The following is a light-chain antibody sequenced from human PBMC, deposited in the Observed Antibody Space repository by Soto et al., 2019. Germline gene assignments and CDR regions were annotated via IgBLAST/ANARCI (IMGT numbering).Light chain of an antibody. V-gene: IGLV3-21*04. CDR2: YDS. CDR3: QVWDSSSDQGV. J-gene: IGLJ1*01. CDR1: NIGSKS. Sequence: SYELTQPPSVSVAPGKTARITCGGNNIGSKSVHWYQQKPGQAPVLVIYYDSDRPSGIPERFSGSNSGNTAILTISRVEAGDEADYYCQVWDSSSDQGVFGTGTKLTVL.